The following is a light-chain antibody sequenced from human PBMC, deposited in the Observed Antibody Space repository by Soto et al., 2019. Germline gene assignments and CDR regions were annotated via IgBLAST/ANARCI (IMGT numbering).Light chain of an antibody. J-gene: IGKJ1*01. CDR1: QSVSGW. Sequence: DIQMTQSPSTLSASVGDTVTISCRASQSVSGWLAWYQQKPGKAPNLLIYKTSSLQPGVPSRFSGSGSGTEFTLTISSLQPDDFATYYCQQYNSYLTFGQGTKVDIK. V-gene: IGKV1-5*03. CDR3: QQYNSYLT. CDR2: KTS.